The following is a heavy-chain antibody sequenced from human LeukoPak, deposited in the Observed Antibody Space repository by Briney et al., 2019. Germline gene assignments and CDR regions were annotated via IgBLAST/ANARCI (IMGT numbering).Heavy chain of an antibody. J-gene: IGHJ4*02. D-gene: IGHD3-9*01. Sequence: GGSLRLSCAASGFTFSSYAMSWVRQAPGKGLERVSGISGSGGNTYYADSVKGRFTISRDNSKNTLYLQMSSLRAEDTAVYYCAKEAVDYDILTGYYTTGYFDYWGQGTLVTVSS. CDR1: GFTFSSYA. V-gene: IGHV3-23*01. CDR3: AKEAVDYDILTGYYTTGYFDY. CDR2: ISGSGGNT.